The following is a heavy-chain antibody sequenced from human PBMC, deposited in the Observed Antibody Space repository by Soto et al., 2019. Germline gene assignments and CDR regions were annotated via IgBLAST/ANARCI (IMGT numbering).Heavy chain of an antibody. CDR1: GFTFSNYA. CDR3: AKGPRGSYYDLDY. CDR2: ISASGGST. D-gene: IGHD1-26*01. V-gene: IGHV3-23*01. Sequence: EVQLLDSGGGLVQPGGSLRLSCAASGFTFSNYAMNWVRQAPGKGLDWVSAISASGGSTYYAASVKGRFTISRDNSKNTLYLQMSSLRAEDTAVYYCAKGPRGSYYDLDYWGQGTLVTVSS. J-gene: IGHJ4*02.